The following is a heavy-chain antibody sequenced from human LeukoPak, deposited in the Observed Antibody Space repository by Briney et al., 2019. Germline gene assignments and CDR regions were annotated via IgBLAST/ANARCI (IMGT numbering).Heavy chain of an antibody. CDR2: IYTSGST. CDR3: ARTYYYDSSGYYSLDC. V-gene: IGHV4-61*02. Sequence: SETLSLTCTVSGGSISSGSYYWSWIRQPAGKGLEWIGRIYTSGSTNYNPSLKSRVTISVDTSKNQFSLKLSSVTAADTAVYYCARTYYYDSSGYYSLDCWGQGTLVTVSS. CDR1: GGSISSGSYY. D-gene: IGHD3-22*01. J-gene: IGHJ4*02.